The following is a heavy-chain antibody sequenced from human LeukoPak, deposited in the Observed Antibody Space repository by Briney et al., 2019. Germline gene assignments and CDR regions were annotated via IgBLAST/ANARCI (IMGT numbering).Heavy chain of an antibody. V-gene: IGHV3-23*05. D-gene: IGHD6-19*01. CDR2: IDKTTYPT. J-gene: IGHJ4*02. CDR3: AKFEGATIPGWFNDY. CDR1: EFIFSDYA. Sequence: GGSLRLSCAASEFIFSDYAMGWVSQAPGKGLEWVSTIDKTTYPTFYADSVKGRFTISRDNSKNTLYLQMNSLRTEDTAVYFCAKFEGATIPGWFNDYWGQGILVTVSS.